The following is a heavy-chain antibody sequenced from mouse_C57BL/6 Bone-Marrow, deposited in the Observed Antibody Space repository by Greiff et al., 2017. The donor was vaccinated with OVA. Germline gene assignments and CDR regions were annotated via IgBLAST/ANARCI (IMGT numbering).Heavy chain of an antibody. CDR1: GYSITSGYY. V-gene: IGHV3-6*01. CDR3: AREAYYSKTSYWYFDV. D-gene: IGHD2-5*01. Sequence: EVKLLESGPGLVKPSQSLSLTCSVTGYSITSGYYWNWIRQFPGNKLEWMGYISYDGSNNYNPSLKNRISITRDTSKNQFFLKLNSVTTEDTATYDCAREAYYSKTSYWYFDVWGTGTTVTVSS. CDR2: ISYDGSN. J-gene: IGHJ1*03.